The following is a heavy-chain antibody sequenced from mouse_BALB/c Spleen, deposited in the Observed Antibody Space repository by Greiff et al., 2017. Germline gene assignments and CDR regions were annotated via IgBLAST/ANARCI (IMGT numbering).Heavy chain of an antibody. V-gene: IGHV10-1*02. CDR1: GFTFNTYA. CDR2: IRSKSNNYAT. J-gene: IGHJ4*01. CDR3: VRHDGLDGPRAMDY. Sequence: EVHLVESGGGLVQPKGSLKLSCAASGFTFNTYAMNWVRQAPGKGLEWVARIRSKSNNYATYYADSVKDRFTISRDDSQSMLYLQMNNLKTEDTAMYYCVRHDGLDGPRAMDYWGQGTSVTVSS. D-gene: IGHD2-3*01.